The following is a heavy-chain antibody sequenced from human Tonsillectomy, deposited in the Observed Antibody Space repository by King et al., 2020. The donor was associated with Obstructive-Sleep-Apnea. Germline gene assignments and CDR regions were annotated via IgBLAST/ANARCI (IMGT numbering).Heavy chain of an antibody. Sequence: QMQLQESGPGLVKPSETLSLTCTVSGGSISSSSYYWGWIRQPPGKGLEWIGSIYYSGSTYYNPSLKSRVTISVDTSKNQFSLKLSSVTAADTAVYYCAGVRATGWFDPWGQGTLVTVSS. CDR3: AGVRATGWFDP. V-gene: IGHV4-39*07. CDR2: IYYSGST. J-gene: IGHJ5*02. D-gene: IGHD3-10*01. CDR1: GGSISSSSYY.